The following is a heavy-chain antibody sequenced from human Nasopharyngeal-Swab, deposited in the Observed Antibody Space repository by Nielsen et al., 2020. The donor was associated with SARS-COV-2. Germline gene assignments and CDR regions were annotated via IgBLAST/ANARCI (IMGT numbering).Heavy chain of an antibody. V-gene: IGHV4-38-2*02. D-gene: IGHD6-19*01. CDR2: IYHSGST. CDR3: ARGGYSSGWVVY. CDR1: GYSISSGYY. Sequence: SETLSLTCTVSGYSISSGYYWGWIRQPPRKGLEWIGSIYHSGSTYYNPSLKSRVTISVDTSKNQFSLKLSSVTAADTAVYYCARGGYSSGWVVYWGQGTLVTVSS. J-gene: IGHJ4*02.